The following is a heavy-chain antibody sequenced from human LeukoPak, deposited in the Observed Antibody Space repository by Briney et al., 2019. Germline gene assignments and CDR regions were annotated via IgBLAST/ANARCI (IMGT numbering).Heavy chain of an antibody. CDR3: TRDRSRAEDD. D-gene: IGHD1-14*01. CDR2: ISSTSTFI. V-gene: IGHV3-21*01. J-gene: IGHJ4*02. Sequence: PGGSLRLSCAASGFTFSRYSMNWVRQAPGKGLEWVASISSTSTFIYSADSVKGRFTISRDTAKNSLFLQMNSLRGEDTAVYYCTRDRSRAEDDWGQGTLVTVSS. CDR1: GFTFSRYS.